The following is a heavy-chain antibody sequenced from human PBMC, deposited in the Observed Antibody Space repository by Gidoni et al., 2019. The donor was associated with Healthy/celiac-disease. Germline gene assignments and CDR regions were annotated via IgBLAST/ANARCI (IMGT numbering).Heavy chain of an antibody. J-gene: IGHJ4*02. D-gene: IGHD4-17*01. CDR2: IIPIFGTA. Sequence: QVQLVQPGAEVKKPGSSVKVSCKASDGTSSSYAISWVRQAPGQGLEWMGGIIPIFGTANYAQKFQGRVTITADESTSTAYMELSSLRSEDTAVYYCARGRATLYGDGPFDYWGQGTLVTVSS. V-gene: IGHV1-69*01. CDR3: ARGRATLYGDGPFDY. CDR1: DGTSSSYA.